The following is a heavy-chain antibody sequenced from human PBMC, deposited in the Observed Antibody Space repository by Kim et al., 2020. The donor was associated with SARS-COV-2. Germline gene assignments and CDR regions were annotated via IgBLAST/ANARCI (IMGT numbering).Heavy chain of an antibody. CDR3: ARPEASAELWVGMDV. V-gene: IGHV3-7*03. J-gene: IGHJ6*02. D-gene: IGHD3-16*01. Sequence: VDSVKGRFTISRDNAKNSVYLQMNSLRVEDTAVYYCARPEASAELWVGMDVWGQGTTVTVSS.